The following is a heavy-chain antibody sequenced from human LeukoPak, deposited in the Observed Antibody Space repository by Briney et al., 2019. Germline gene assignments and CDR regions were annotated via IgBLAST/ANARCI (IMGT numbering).Heavy chain of an antibody. CDR1: GGSFTDYY. Sequence: SETLSLTCAVYGGSFTDYYWTWIRQPPGKGLEWIGEINHSGSTNYNPSLKSRLTISVDTSRNQFYLKLSSETAAETAVYYCARRAVCGRKFDYWGQGTLVTVSS. CDR2: INHSGST. CDR3: ARRAVCGRKFDY. D-gene: IGHD6-25*01. J-gene: IGHJ4*02. V-gene: IGHV4-34*01.